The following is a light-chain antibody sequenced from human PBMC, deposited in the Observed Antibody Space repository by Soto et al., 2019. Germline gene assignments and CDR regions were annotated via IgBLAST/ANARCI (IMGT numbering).Light chain of an antibody. CDR3: QQYYGSPLP. CDR1: QSILKSSNNKNY. J-gene: IGKJ1*01. CDR2: WAS. V-gene: IGKV4-1*01. Sequence: DIVMTQSPDSLAVSLGERATINCKSSQSILKSSNNKNYVAWYQQKPRQPPKLLINWASTRESGVPDRFSGSGSGTDFNLTISSLQAEDVAVYYCQQYYGSPLPFGQGTKVEIK.